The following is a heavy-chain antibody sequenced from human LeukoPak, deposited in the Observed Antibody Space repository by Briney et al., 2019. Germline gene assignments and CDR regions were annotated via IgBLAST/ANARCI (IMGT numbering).Heavy chain of an antibody. V-gene: IGHV4-34*01. D-gene: IGHD2-15*01. CDR2: INHSAST. CDR3: ARLGRCTGGSCYSSYYYYYYMDV. J-gene: IGHJ6*03. Sequence: PSETLSLTCAVYGGSFSGYYWSWIRQPPGKGLEWIGEINHSASTNNNPSLKSRVTISVDTSKNQFSLKLSSETAADTAVYYCARLGRCTGGSCYSSYYYYYYMDVWGKGTTVTVSS. CDR1: GGSFSGYY.